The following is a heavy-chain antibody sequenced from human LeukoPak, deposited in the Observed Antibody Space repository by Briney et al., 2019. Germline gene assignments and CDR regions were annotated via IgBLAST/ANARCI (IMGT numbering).Heavy chain of an antibody. CDR3: ARTELDGHTSH. D-gene: IGHD5-24*01. V-gene: IGHV4-59*01. CDR2: IYYSGST. Sequence: PSETLSLTCTVSGGSITSYFWTWIRQPPGKGLEWIGYIYYSGSTKYNPSLKSRVTISVDTSKNQFSLKLSSVTAADTAVYYCARTELDGHTSHWGQGTLVTVSS. CDR1: GGSITSYF. J-gene: IGHJ4*02.